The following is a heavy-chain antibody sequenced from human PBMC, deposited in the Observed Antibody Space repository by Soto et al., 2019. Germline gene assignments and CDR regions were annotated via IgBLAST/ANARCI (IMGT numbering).Heavy chain of an antibody. CDR2: IYRDGST. Sequence: EVQLVETGGGLIQPGGSLRLSCAASGFTVSNNFMIWVRQAPGKGLEWVSLIYRDGSTHYADSVRRRFSTSRVNSKNTLYLHMSRLRAEDTAVYFCASDGNGQGGGPHWGQGTLVTVSS. V-gene: IGHV3-53*02. D-gene: IGHD3-16*01. CDR1: GFTVSNNF. J-gene: IGHJ4*02. CDR3: ASDGNGQGGGPH.